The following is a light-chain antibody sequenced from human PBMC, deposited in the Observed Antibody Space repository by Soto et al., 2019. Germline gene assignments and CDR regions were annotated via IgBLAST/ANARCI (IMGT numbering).Light chain of an antibody. CDR1: GSNIGSNS. Sequence: QSVLTQPPSVSAAPGQTVTLSCSGSGSNIGSNSVSWYQQGPGTAPKLILYDNNKRPSGIPDRFFGSKSGTSATLGIAGLQTADEADYYCGTWESYLSVWVFGGGTKLTVL. CDR2: DNN. CDR3: GTWESYLSVWV. J-gene: IGLJ3*02. V-gene: IGLV1-51*01.